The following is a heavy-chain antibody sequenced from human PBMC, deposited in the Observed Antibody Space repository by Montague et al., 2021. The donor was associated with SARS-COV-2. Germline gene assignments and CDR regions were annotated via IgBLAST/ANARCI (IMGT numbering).Heavy chain of an antibody. Sequence: SETLSLTCTVAGDSIRSSSYYWGWIRQPPGRGLEWIGCIYYDGSTYYNPSFKSRVTISVDTSKTQFSLKLSSVTAADTAVYSCTRLVHPAFGSGAIDYWGQGTLVTVSS. CDR1: GDSIRSSSYY. J-gene: IGHJ4*02. D-gene: IGHD6-19*01. V-gene: IGHV4-39*01. CDR3: TRLVHPAFGSGAIDY. CDR2: IYYDGST.